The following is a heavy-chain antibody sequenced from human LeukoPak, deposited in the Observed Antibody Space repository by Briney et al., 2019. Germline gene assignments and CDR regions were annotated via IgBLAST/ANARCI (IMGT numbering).Heavy chain of an antibody. CDR1: GGSISGYY. Sequence: PSETLSLTCTVSGGSISGYYWSWIRQPAGKGLEWIGRIYTSGSTSYNPSLKSRLAISLDKSRNQFSLKLSSVTAADTAVYYCARERPTVTTEVDSWGQGILVTVSS. CDR3: ARERPTVTTEVDS. V-gene: IGHV4-4*07. D-gene: IGHD4-17*01. CDR2: IYTSGST. J-gene: IGHJ4*02.